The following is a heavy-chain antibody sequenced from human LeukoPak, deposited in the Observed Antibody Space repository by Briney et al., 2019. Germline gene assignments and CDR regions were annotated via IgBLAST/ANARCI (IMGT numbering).Heavy chain of an antibody. CDR1: GFTFSSYA. V-gene: IGHV3-23*01. J-gene: IGHJ4*02. D-gene: IGHD2-2*01. CDR3: HNHGSTTNFDY. CDR2: ISGSGGST. Sequence: GGSLRLSCAASGFTFSSYAMSWVRQAPGKGLEWVSAISGSGGSTYYADSVKGRFTISRDNSKNTLYLQMNSLRAEDTTVYYCHNHGSTTNFDYWGQGTLVTVSS.